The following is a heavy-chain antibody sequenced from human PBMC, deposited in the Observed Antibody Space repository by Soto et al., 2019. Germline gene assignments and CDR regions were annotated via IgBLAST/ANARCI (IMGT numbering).Heavy chain of an antibody. CDR2: ISYDGRLK. CDR1: GFTFSGYA. V-gene: IGHV3-30*04. D-gene: IGHD3-16*01. CDR3: ARDVPLGH. Sequence: QVQLVESGGGGVQPGGSLRVSCAASGFTFSGYAMHWVRQAPGKGLEWVAFISYDGRLKYYADSVKGRFTTSRDNSQNTLYLQMNSLRPEDTAVYYCARDVPLGHWGQGALVTVSS. J-gene: IGHJ4*02.